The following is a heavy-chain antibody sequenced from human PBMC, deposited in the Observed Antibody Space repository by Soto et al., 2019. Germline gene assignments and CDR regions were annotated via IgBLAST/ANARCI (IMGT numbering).Heavy chain of an antibody. J-gene: IGHJ4*02. V-gene: IGHV4-31*03. CDR3: AGPTSYFQS. CDR1: GDSVYSRPHS. CDR2: IFYSGTT. Sequence: QVHLQESGPGLLRPTQTLSLTCTVSGDSVYSRPHSWTWIRQLPDRGLEYIGYIFYSGTTYYNPSLQDRVTISLDTSKNQFYLSLTSVTAADTAVYYCAGPTSYFQSWGQGTLVNVSS.